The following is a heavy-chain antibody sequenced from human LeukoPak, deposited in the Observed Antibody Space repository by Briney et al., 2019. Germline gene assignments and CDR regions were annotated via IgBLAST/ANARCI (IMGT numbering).Heavy chain of an antibody. CDR1: GFTVSSNY. Sequence: GGSLRLSCAASGFTVSSNYMSWVRQAPGKGLEWVSVIYSGGSTYYADSVKGRFTISRDNSKNTLYLQMNSLRAEDTAVYYCARTTYGDYVDYWGQGTLVTVSS. CDR3: ARTTYGDYVDY. V-gene: IGHV3-66*01. CDR2: IYSGGST. D-gene: IGHD4-17*01. J-gene: IGHJ4*02.